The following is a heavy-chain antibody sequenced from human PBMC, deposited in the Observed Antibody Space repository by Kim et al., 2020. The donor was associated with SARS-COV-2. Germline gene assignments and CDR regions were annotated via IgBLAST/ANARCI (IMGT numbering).Heavy chain of an antibody. D-gene: IGHD6-13*01. J-gene: IGHJ6*02. Sequence: SETLSLTCTVSGGSISSGGYYWSWIRQHPGKGLEWIGYIYYSGSTYYNPSLKSRVTISVDTSKNQFSLKLSSVTAADTAVYYCARGSSSWYGYYYYGMDVWGQGTTVTVSS. V-gene: IGHV4-31*03. CDR1: GGSISSGGYY. CDR3: ARGSSSWYGYYYYGMDV. CDR2: IYYSGST.